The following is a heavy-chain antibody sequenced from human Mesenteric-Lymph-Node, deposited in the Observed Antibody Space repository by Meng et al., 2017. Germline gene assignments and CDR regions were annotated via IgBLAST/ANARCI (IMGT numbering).Heavy chain of an antibody. CDR3: ARDYYGSGRVDP. D-gene: IGHD3-10*01. J-gene: IGHJ5*02. Sequence: QVQLQESGPGLVKPSQTLSLTCTVSGGSISSGGYYWSWIRQPPGKGLEWIGEINHSGSTNYNPSLKSRVTISVDTSKNQFSLKLSSVTAADTAVYYCARDYYGSGRVDPWGQGTLVTVSS. CDR1: GGSISSGGYY. CDR2: INHSGST. V-gene: IGHV4-31*03.